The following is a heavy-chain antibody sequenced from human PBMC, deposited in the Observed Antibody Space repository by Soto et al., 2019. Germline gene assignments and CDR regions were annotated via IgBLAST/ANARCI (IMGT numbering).Heavy chain of an antibody. J-gene: IGHJ5*02. CDR2: IYNSGTT. CDR1: GGSITRGGYY. Sequence: QVQLQESGPGLVKPSETLSLTCTVSGGSITRGGYYWSWIRQHPGKGLEWIGYIYNSGTTYYNPSLKSCVTMSVGASKNPFSPKLTSWTAAGTAVYYCARNPAPWGQGTLVTVAS. CDR3: ARNPAP. V-gene: IGHV4-31*03.